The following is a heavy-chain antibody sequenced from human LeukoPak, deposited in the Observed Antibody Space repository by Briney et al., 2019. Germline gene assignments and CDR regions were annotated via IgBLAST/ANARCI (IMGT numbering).Heavy chain of an antibody. V-gene: IGHV3-23*01. CDR2: IGLGGTDT. J-gene: IGHJ4*02. Sequence: PGGSLRLSCVASGFTFSSHADSWFRQAPGKGLEWVSTIGLGGTDTYYADSVRGRFTISKDSSKNTLQMNSLSAEDTAIYYCVKHSGTVYGNTDYWGQGVLVTVSS. D-gene: IGHD1-1*01. CDR1: GFTFSSHA. CDR3: VKHSGTVYGNTDY.